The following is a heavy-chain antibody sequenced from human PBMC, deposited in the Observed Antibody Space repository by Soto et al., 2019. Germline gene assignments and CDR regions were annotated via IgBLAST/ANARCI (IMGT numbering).Heavy chain of an antibody. V-gene: IGHV3-23*01. CDR2: ISCSGGST. CDR1: GFTFSSYA. Sequence: GGSLRLSCAASGFTFSSYAMSWVRQAPGKGLEWVSAISCSGGSTYYADSVKGRFTISRDNSKNTLYLQMNSLRAEDTAVSYCAKALTSSGYYCYFDYWGQGTLVTVSS. CDR3: AKALTSSGYYCYFDY. J-gene: IGHJ4*02. D-gene: IGHD3-22*01.